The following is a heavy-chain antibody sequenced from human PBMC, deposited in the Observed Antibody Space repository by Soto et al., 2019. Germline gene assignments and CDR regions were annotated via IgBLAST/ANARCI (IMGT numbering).Heavy chain of an antibody. D-gene: IGHD2-8*01. J-gene: IGHJ6*02. Sequence: GASLKVYCKAAGDVLRGCGSNWGLQARGQGLEWMGGIIPISGTTNYAQKFQGRVAITADESTDTVYMELSRLRSEDTAVYFCARVRCFNGLCHTADYGMDVSGQATTVTV. CDR2: IIPISGTT. CDR1: GDVLRGCG. V-gene: IGHV1-69*13. CDR3: ARVRCFNGLCHTADYGMDV.